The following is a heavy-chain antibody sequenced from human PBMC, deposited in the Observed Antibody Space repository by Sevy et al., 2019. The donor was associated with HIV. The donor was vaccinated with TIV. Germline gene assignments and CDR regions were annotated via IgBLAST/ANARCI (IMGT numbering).Heavy chain of an antibody. J-gene: IGHJ4*02. CDR2: IYHSGST. CDR1: GYSISSGYY. V-gene: IGHV4-38-2*02. CDR3: ARVALWFVGTTYYFDY. D-gene: IGHD3-10*01. Sequence: SETLSLTCTVSGYSISSGYYWGWIRQPPGKGLEWIGSIYHSGSTYYNPSLKSRVTISVDTSKNQFSLKRGSVTAADTAGYYCARVALWFVGTTYYFDYWGQGTLVTVSS.